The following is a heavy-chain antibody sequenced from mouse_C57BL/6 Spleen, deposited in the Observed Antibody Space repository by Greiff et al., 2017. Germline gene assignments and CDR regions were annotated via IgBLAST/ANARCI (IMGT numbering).Heavy chain of an antibody. J-gene: IGHJ3*01. CDR2: IDPENGDT. V-gene: IGHV14-4*01. D-gene: IGHD1-1*01. CDR1: GFNIKDDY. CDR3: TSYGSPSGFAY. Sequence: EVKLVESGAELVRPGASVKLSCTASGFNIKDDYMHWVKQRPEQGLEWIGWIDPENGDTEYASKFQGKATITADTSSNTAYLQLSSLTSEDTAVYYCTSYGSPSGFAYWGQGTLVTVSA.